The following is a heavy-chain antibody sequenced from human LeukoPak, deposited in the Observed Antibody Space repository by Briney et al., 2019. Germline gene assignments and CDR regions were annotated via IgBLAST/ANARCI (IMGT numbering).Heavy chain of an antibody. V-gene: IGHV4-39*07. CDR1: GGSISSSSYF. CDR2: IYYSGST. Sequence: SETLSLTCTVSGGSISSSSYFWGWIRQPPGKGLEWIGNIYYSGSTDYNPSLKSRATISLDTSKNQFSLKLNSVTAADTAVYYCARVSDYYDTSGPFDYWGQGTLVTVSS. CDR3: ARVSDYYDTSGPFDY. J-gene: IGHJ4*02. D-gene: IGHD3-22*01.